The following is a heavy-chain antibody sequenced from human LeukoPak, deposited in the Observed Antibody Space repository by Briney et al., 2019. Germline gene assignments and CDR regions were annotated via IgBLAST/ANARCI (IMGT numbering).Heavy chain of an antibody. J-gene: IGHJ4*02. CDR3: ARFVGSDYTGSFDL. D-gene: IGHD3-10*01. V-gene: IGHV3-33*01. Sequence: PGTSLRLSCTGSGFRFSGYGMHWVRQAPGKGLEWLGYIWYDGSNPDYVDPVKGRFTISRDNSRNTVYPQMNTLRAEDTAVYHCARFVGSDYTGSFDLWGQGTPVTVSS. CDR1: GFRFSGYG. CDR2: IWYDGSNP.